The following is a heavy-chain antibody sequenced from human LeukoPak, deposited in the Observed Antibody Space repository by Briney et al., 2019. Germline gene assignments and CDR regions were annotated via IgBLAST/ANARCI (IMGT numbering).Heavy chain of an antibody. CDR2: INHSGST. CDR3: ARVATPRSSSYYYYGMDV. CDR1: GGSFSGYY. J-gene: IGHJ6*02. V-gene: IGHV4-34*01. D-gene: IGHD6-13*01. Sequence: SETLSLTWAVYGGSFSGYYWSWIRQPPGKVLEWIGEINHSGSTNYNPSLKSRVTISVDTSKNQLSLKLSSVTAADTAVYYCARVATPRSSSYYYYGMDVWGQGTTVTVSS.